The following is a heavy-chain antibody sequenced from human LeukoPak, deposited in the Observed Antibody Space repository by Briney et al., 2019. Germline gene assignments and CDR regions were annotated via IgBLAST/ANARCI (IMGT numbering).Heavy chain of an antibody. J-gene: IGHJ4*02. CDR3: ASNTKYYEGSGHYVFDF. D-gene: IGHD3-22*01. Sequence: SVKVSCKASGGTFSTYAISWVRQAPGQGLEWMGGIIPMLGTAKYPQRFRGRVTITADEITSTAYMELSSLTSEDTAVYYCASNTKYYEGSGHYVFDFWGQGTLVSVSS. CDR1: GGTFSTYA. V-gene: IGHV1-69*13. CDR2: IIPMLGTA.